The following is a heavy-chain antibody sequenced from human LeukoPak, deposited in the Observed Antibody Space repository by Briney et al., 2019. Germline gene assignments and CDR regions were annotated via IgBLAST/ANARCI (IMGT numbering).Heavy chain of an antibody. CDR2: INHSGST. Sequence: SETLSLTCDVYGGSFSGYYWSWIRQPPGKGLEWIGEINHSGSTNYNPSLKSRVTISVDTSKNQFSLKLSSVTAADTAVYYCARVYCSSTSCPYYYYGMDVWGKGTTVTVSS. V-gene: IGHV4-34*01. CDR3: ARVYCSSTSCPYYYYGMDV. CDR1: GGSFSGYY. D-gene: IGHD2-2*01. J-gene: IGHJ6*04.